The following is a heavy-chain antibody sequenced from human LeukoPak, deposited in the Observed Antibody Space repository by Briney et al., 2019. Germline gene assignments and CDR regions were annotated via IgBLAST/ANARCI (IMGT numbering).Heavy chain of an antibody. D-gene: IGHD3-10*01. CDR2: ISGDGDST. J-gene: IGHJ4*02. CDR1: GFTFVNYV. CDR3: AKGAQVARGYFDY. V-gene: IGHV3-23*01. Sequence: GGSLRLSCAAPGFTFVNYVVNWVRQAPGKGLEWVSGISGDGDSTYYADSVKGRFTISRDNSKNTLYLQMNSLRAEDTAVYYCAKGAQVARGYFDYWGQGTLVTVSS.